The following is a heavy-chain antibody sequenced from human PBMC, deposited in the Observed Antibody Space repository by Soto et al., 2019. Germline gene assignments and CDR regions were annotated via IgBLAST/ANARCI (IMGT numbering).Heavy chain of an antibody. V-gene: IGHV3-23*01. Sequence: ELQVLESGGGLVQPGGSLRLTCAASGFTLSEYGTSWVRQAPGKGLEWVSFVSGSGDSTYYTDSVKGRFTISRDSSKNTVGLQMNRLRAEDTAVYYCATSNYGERDWGQGTLVTVSS. CDR1: GFTLSEYG. J-gene: IGHJ4*02. CDR2: VSGSGDST. D-gene: IGHD3-10*01. CDR3: ATSNYGERD.